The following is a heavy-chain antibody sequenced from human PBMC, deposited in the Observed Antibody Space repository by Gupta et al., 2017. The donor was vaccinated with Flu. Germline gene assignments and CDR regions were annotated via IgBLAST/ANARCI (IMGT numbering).Heavy chain of an antibody. D-gene: IGHD3-22*01. Sequence: VHLLESGGGLVQPGGSLRLSCAASGFTFSRYALSSVRQSPGMGLDGFAYISGLTHTIPQVFLGKVQCTISTANSKDTLELQVARKGVEHQVWYYCANSLDHDTTCQPYNDFLWQGAVVTVPS. CDR1: GFTFSRYA. CDR3: ANSLDHDTTCQPYNDF. CDR2: ISGLTHTI. V-gene: IGHV3-23*01. J-gene: IGHJ4*02.